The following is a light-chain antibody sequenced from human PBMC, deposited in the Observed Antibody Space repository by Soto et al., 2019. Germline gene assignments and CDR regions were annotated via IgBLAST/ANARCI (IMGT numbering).Light chain of an antibody. CDR3: YSFTSGNTLYV. Sequence: QSVLTQPASVSGSPGQSITISCTGTTSDVGGYDYVSWYQQHPGQAPELLIYEVSNRPSGVSHRFSGSKSGNTASLSISGLQAEDEADHYCYSFTSGNTLYVFGTGTKVTVL. V-gene: IGLV2-14*01. CDR1: TSDVGGYDY. CDR2: EVS. J-gene: IGLJ1*01.